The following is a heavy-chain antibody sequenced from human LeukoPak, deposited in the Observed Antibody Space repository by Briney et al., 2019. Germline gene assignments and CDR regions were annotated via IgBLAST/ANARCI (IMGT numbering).Heavy chain of an antibody. Sequence: GGPLRLSCAASGFTFSSYWMHWVRQAPGKWLLWVSRINSDGSSTSYADSVKGRFTISRDNAKNTLYLQMNSLRAEDTAVYYCAREMNVVTAFDYWGQGTLVTVSS. J-gene: IGHJ4*02. V-gene: IGHV3-74*01. D-gene: IGHD5-18*01. CDR1: GFTFSSYW. CDR3: AREMNVVTAFDY. CDR2: INSDGSST.